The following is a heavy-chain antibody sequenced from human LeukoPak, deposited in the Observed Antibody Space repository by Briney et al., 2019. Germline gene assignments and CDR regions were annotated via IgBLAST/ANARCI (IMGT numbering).Heavy chain of an antibody. CDR2: ISAYNGNT. D-gene: IGHD6-13*01. CDR3: ARDYGHSSSWYWFDP. J-gene: IGHJ5*02. Sequence: GASVKVSCKASGYTFTSYGISWVRQAPGQGLEWMGWISAYNGNTNYAQKLQGRVTMTTDTSTSTAYMELRSLRSDDTAVYYCARDYGHSSSWYWFDPWGQGTLVTVSS. V-gene: IGHV1-18*01. CDR1: GYTFTSYG.